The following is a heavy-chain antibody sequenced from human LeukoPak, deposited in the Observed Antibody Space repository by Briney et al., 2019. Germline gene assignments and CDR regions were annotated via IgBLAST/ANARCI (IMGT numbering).Heavy chain of an antibody. CDR3: ARGDLGYSGYDFDY. CDR2: INAGNGNT. D-gene: IGHD5-12*01. Sequence: GASVKVSCKASGYTFTSYAMLWVRQAPGQRLEWMGWINAGNGNTKYSQKFQGRVTITRDTSASTAYMELSSLRSEDTAVYYCARGDLGYSGYDFDYWGQGTLVTVSS. V-gene: IGHV1-3*01. CDR1: GYTFTSYA. J-gene: IGHJ4*02.